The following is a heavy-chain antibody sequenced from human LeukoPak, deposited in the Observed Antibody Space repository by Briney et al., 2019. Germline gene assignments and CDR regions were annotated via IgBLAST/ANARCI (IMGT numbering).Heavy chain of an antibody. D-gene: IGHD4-17*01. CDR3: AKESGTTVTTLDY. CDR2: ISYDGSNK. CDR1: GFTFSSYG. J-gene: IGHJ4*02. Sequence: GGSLRLSCAASGFTFSSYGMPWVHQAPGKGLEWVAVISYDGSNKYYADSVKGRFTISRDNSKNTLYLQMNSLRAEDTAVYYCAKESGTTVTTLDYWGQGTLVTVSS. V-gene: IGHV3-30*18.